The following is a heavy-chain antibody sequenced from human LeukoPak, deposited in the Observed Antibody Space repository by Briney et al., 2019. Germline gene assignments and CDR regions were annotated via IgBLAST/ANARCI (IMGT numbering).Heavy chain of an antibody. CDR1: GGSISSSSYY. J-gene: IGHJ3*02. CDR2: IYYSGST. D-gene: IGHD3-22*01. Sequence: PSETLSLTCTVSGGSISSSSYYWGWIRQPPGKGLEWIGSIYYSGSTFYNPSLKSRVSISVDTSKNQFSLQLSSVTAADTAVYYCARDTYYYDSSGPGSDAFDIWGQGTMVTVSS. V-gene: IGHV4-39*02. CDR3: ARDTYYYDSSGPGSDAFDI.